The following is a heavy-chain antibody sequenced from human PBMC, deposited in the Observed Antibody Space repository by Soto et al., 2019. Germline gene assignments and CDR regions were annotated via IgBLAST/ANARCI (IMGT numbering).Heavy chain of an antibody. J-gene: IGHJ4*02. V-gene: IGHV3-33*01. CDR2: IWFDGGNK. D-gene: IGHD2-15*01. CDR1: GFTFSTYG. CDR3: ARERSSTWYYFEY. Sequence: LRLSCAASGFTFSTYGMHWVRQAPGKGLEWVAVIWFDGGNKYYADSVKGRFTISRDNSKNTLYLQMNSLRAEDTAVYYCARERSSTWYYFEYWGQGTQVTVSS.